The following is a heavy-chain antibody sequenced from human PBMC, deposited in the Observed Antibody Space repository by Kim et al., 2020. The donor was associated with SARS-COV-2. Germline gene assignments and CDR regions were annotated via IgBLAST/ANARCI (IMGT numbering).Heavy chain of an antibody. Sequence: VKGRLTISRDNSKNTLYLQMNSLRAEDTAVYYCAKDRGKKSGSGSPLDYWGQGTLVTVSS. D-gene: IGHD3-10*01. CDR3: AKDRGKKSGSGSPLDY. J-gene: IGHJ4*02. V-gene: IGHV3-30*02.